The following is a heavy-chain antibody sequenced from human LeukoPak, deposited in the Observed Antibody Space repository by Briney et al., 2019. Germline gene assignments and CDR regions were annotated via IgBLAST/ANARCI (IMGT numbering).Heavy chain of an antibody. CDR1: GFTFSSYS. V-gene: IGHV3-21*01. Sequence: PGGSLRLSCAASGFTFSSYSMNWVRQALGKGLEWVSSISSSRSYIYYADSVKGRFTISRDNAKNSLYLQMNSLRAEDTAVYYCARDRSQYYDSSGYYHDYWGQGTLVTVSS. D-gene: IGHD3-22*01. J-gene: IGHJ4*02. CDR2: ISSSRSYI. CDR3: ARDRSQYYDSSGYYHDY.